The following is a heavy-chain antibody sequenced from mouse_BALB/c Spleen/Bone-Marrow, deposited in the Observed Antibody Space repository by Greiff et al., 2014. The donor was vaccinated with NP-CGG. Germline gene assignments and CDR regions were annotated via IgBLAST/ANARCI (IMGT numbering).Heavy chain of an antibody. Sequence: VQLQQSGAELLKPGTSVKLSCKASGYTFTRYWMHWVKQRPGQGLEWIGELNPSNGHTNYNGKFKNKATVTVDKSSSTAYMQLSSVTSEDSAVYYCARMITTRGFDYWGQGTPLTVSS. J-gene: IGHJ2*01. CDR2: LNPSNGHT. CDR3: ARMITTRGFDY. D-gene: IGHD2-4*01. V-gene: IGHV1S81*02. CDR1: GYTFTRYW.